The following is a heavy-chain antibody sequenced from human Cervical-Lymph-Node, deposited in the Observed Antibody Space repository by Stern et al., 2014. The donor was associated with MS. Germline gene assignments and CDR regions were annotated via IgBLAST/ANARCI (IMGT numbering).Heavy chain of an antibody. J-gene: IGHJ4*02. Sequence: EVQLEESGGGLVQPGGSLRLSCAASGFTFSSYWMSWVRPAPGKGLEWVANIKQDGSAKYYVDSVKGRFTISRDNAKNSLYLQMNSMRAEDTAVYYCARDRAYYYGSGSYSLDYWGQGTLVTVSS. D-gene: IGHD3-10*01. CDR1: GFTFSSYW. CDR3: ARDRAYYYGSGSYSLDY. V-gene: IGHV3-7*01. CDR2: IKQDGSAK.